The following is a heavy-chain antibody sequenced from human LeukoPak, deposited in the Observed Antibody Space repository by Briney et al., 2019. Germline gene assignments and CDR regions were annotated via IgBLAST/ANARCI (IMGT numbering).Heavy chain of an antibody. CDR1: GGSISSGSYY. CDR3: ARVSEYSSSSGFDY. V-gene: IGHV4-61*02. Sequence: SETLSLTCTVSGGSISSGSYYWSWIRQPAGKGLEWIGRIYTSGSTNYNPSLRSRVPISVDTSKNQFSLKLSSVTAADTAVYYCARVSEYSSSSGFDYWGQGTLVTVPS. CDR2: IYTSGST. J-gene: IGHJ4*02. D-gene: IGHD6-6*01.